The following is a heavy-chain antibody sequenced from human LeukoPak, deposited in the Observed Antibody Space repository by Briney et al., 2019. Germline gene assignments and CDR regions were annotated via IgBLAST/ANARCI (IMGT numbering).Heavy chain of an antibody. J-gene: IGHJ3*02. V-gene: IGHV3-7*05. CDR1: GFTFSSYW. D-gene: IGHD2-15*01. CDR2: IKQDGSEK. Sequence: GGSLRLSCAASGFTFSSYWMSWVRQAPGKGLGWVANIKQDGSEKYYVDSVKGRFTISRDNAKNSLYLQMNSLRAEDTAVYYCARDWSAGHDAFDIWGQGTMVTVSS. CDR3: ARDWSAGHDAFDI.